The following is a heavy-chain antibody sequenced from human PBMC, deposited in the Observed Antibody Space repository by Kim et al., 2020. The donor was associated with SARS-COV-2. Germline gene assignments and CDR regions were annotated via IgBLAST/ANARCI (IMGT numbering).Heavy chain of an antibody. V-gene: IGHV1-3*01. CDR1: GYTFTSYA. D-gene: IGHD6-19*01. CDR3: ARAAGGTVAGYAEYFQH. Sequence: ASVKVSCKASGYTFTSYAMHWVRQAPGQRLEWMGWINAGNGNTKYSQKFQGRVTITRDTSASTAYMELSSLRSEDTAGYYCARAAGGTVAGYAEYFQHWGQGTLVTVSS. J-gene: IGHJ1*01. CDR2: INAGNGNT.